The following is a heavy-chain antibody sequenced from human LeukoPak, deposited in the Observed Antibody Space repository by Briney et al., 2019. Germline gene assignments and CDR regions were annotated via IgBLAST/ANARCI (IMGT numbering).Heavy chain of an antibody. J-gene: IGHJ4*02. CDR1: GITFSNYG. Sequence: GGSLRLSCAVSGITFSNYGLSWVRQAPGKGLEWVAGISGSGGGTYYADSVKGRFTISRDNPKNTLYLQMNSLRAEDTAVYFCAKRGVVIRVILVGFHKEAYYFDSWGQGALVTVSS. CDR2: ISGSGGGT. CDR3: AKRGVVIRVILVGFHKEAYYFDS. V-gene: IGHV3-23*01. D-gene: IGHD3-22*01.